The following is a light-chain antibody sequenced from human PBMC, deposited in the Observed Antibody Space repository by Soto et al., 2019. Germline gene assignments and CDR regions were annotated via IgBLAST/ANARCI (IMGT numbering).Light chain of an antibody. Sequence: EIVMTQSPATLSVSKRERATLSCRASQSVSSNLAWYQQKPGQAPRLLIYGASTRAAGIPARFSGSGSGTEFTLTISSLQSEDFAVYYCQQYNNWPITFGQGTRLEIK. V-gene: IGKV3-15*01. CDR3: QQYNNWPIT. CDR2: GAS. J-gene: IGKJ5*01. CDR1: QSVSSN.